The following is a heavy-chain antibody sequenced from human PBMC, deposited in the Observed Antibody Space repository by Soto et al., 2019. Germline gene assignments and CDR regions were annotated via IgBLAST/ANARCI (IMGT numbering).Heavy chain of an antibody. D-gene: IGHD3-3*01. J-gene: IGHJ4*02. CDR2: INAYNGNT. CDR3: ARPWTGYEYFDY. V-gene: IGHV1-18*01. CDR1: GYTFTSYG. Sequence: GASVKVSCKASGYTFTSYGISWVRQAPGQRLEWMGWINAYNGNTKYAQKLQDRVTITTDTSASTAYMELSSLRSEDTAVYYCARPWTGYEYFDYWAQGTLVTVSS.